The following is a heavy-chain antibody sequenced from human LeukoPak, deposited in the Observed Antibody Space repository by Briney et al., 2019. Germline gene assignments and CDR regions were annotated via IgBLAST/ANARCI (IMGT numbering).Heavy chain of an antibody. Sequence: GASVKVSCKASGGTFSSYAISWVRQAPGQGLEWMGRIIPILGIANYAQKFQGRVTITADKSTSTAYMELSSLRSEDTAVYYCARLEQQLAHRGDYWGQGTLVTVSS. CDR1: GGTFSSYA. V-gene: IGHV1-69*04. CDR2: IIPILGIA. CDR3: ARLEQQLAHRGDY. J-gene: IGHJ4*02. D-gene: IGHD6-13*01.